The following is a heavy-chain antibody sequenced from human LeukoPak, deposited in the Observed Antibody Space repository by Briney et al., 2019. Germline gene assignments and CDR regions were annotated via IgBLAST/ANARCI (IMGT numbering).Heavy chain of an antibody. J-gene: IGHJ4*02. CDR2: ISYDGSNE. CDR3: ARDSYSSGWDYFDY. CDR1: GFTFSSYA. V-gene: IGHV3-30-3*01. Sequence: PGGSLRLSCAASGFTFSSYAMHWVRQAPGKGLEWVAVISYDGSNEFYADSVKGRFTISRDNSKSTLYLQMNSLRVEDTAVYYCARDSYSSGWDYFDYRGQGTLVTVSS. D-gene: IGHD6-19*01.